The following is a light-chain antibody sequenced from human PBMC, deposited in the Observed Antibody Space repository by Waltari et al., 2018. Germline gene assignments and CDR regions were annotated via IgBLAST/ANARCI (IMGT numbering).Light chain of an antibody. V-gene: IGKV3-15*01. CDR2: AAS. J-gene: IGKJ2*01. CDR3: QQYNNWRT. CDR1: QSSSRN. Sequence: EVLMTQSPATLSMSPGERATLSCRASQSSSRNLAWYQQKPGQAPRLLIYAASTRATGVPARFSGSGSGTDFTLTISSLQSEDFAVYYCQQYNNWRTFGQGTRLEIK.